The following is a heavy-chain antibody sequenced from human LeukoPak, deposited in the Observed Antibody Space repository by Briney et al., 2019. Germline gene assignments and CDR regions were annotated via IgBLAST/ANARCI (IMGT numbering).Heavy chain of an antibody. Sequence: GASVKVSCKASGGTFSSYAISWVRQAPGQGLEWMGGIIPIFGTANYAQKFQGRVTITADESTSTAYMELSSLRSEDTAVYYRARAFMPQKGILTGYALPYGMDVWGQGTTVTVSS. CDR3: ARAFMPQKGILTGYALPYGMDV. CDR1: GGTFSSYA. CDR2: IIPIFGTA. D-gene: IGHD3-9*01. V-gene: IGHV1-69*13. J-gene: IGHJ6*02.